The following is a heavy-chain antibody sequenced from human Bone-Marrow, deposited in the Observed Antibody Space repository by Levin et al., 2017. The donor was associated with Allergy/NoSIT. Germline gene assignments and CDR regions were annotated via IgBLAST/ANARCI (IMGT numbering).Heavy chain of an antibody. Sequence: PGGSLRLSCAASGFTFDDYAMYWVRQAPGKGLEWVSGISWNSDSIGYVDSVKGRLIISRDNAKDSLYLQMNSLRTEDTALYFCAKGGTSWYGPHAFDIWGQGTMVTVSS. CDR1: GFTFDDYA. J-gene: IGHJ3*02. D-gene: IGHD6-13*01. CDR3: AKGGTSWYGPHAFDI. CDR2: ISWNSDSI. V-gene: IGHV3-9*01.